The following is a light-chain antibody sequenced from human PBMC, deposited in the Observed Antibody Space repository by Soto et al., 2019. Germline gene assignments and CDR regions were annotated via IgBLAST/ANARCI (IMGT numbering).Light chain of an antibody. Sequence: QSVLTQPASVSGSPGQSITTSCTGTSSDVGGYNFVSWYQQHPGKAPKLMIFEVSNRPSGVSNRFSGSKSGDTASLTISGLQAEDEADYYCSSFRSKSPLYVFGTGTKVTVL. J-gene: IGLJ1*01. CDR1: SSDVGGYNF. CDR3: SSFRSKSPLYV. CDR2: EVS. V-gene: IGLV2-14*01.